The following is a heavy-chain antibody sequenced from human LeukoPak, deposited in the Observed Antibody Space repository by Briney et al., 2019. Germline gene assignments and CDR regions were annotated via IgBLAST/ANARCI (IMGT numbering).Heavy chain of an antibody. Sequence: SETLSLTCTVSGGSISSGYYWGWIRQPPGKGLEWIGSIYHSGSTYYNPSLKSRVTISVDTSKNQFSLKLSSVTAADTAVYYCARALYCSGGSCYSRGWFDPWGQGTLVTVSS. CDR3: ARALYCSGGSCYSRGWFDP. V-gene: IGHV4-38-2*02. CDR1: GGSISSGYY. CDR2: IYHSGST. D-gene: IGHD2-15*01. J-gene: IGHJ5*02.